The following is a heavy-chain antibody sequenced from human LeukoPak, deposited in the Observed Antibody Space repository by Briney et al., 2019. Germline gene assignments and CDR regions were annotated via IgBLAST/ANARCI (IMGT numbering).Heavy chain of an antibody. D-gene: IGHD6-19*01. Sequence: GGSLRLSCAASGFSFSSYAMHWVRQAPGKGLEWVAFIRYDGINKYYADSVKGRFTISRDNSKNMLYLQMNSLGTEDTAVYYCAKDRWGAVASFDYWGQGTLVTVSS. J-gene: IGHJ4*02. V-gene: IGHV3-30*02. CDR3: AKDRWGAVASFDY. CDR2: IRYDGINK. CDR1: GFSFSSYA.